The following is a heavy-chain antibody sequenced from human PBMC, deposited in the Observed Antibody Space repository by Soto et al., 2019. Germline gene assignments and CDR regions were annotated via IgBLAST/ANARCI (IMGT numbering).Heavy chain of an antibody. CDR2: MNPNSGNT. Sequence: ASVKVPCKASGYTFTSYDINWVRQATGQGLEWMGWMNPNSGNTGYAQKFQGRVTMTRNTSISTAYMELSSLRSEDTAVYYCARGMTTVTHFDYWGQGTLVTVSS. D-gene: IGHD4-17*01. J-gene: IGHJ4*02. V-gene: IGHV1-8*01. CDR1: GYTFTSYD. CDR3: ARGMTTVTHFDY.